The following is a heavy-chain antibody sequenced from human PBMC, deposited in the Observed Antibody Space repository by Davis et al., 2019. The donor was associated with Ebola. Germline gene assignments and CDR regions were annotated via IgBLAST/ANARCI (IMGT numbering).Heavy chain of an antibody. CDR1: GFTFSSHW. Sequence: PAGSLTLSCAVSGFTFSSHWMSCVRQAPRKGLEWVANIRQDGSEKHYVDSVKGRFTISRDNAKNSLYLQMNSLRAEDTAVYYCAREAVWRFDPWGQGTLVTVSS. D-gene: IGHD3-16*01. CDR3: AREAVWRFDP. CDR2: IRQDGSEK. V-gene: IGHV3-7*03. J-gene: IGHJ5*02.